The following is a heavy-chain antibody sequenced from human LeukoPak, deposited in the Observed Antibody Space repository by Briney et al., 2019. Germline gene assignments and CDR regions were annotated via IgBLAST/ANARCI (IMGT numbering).Heavy chain of an antibody. CDR3: AKGDAGWDFDY. J-gene: IGHJ4*02. V-gene: IGHV3-23*01. CDR2: IIATGDST. CDR1: GFSFSTYA. D-gene: IGHD6-19*01. Sequence: GGSLRLSCAASGFSFSTYAMSWVRQAPGKGLEWVSSIIATGDSTYYADSVKGRFTISRDNTKNTLYLQMNSLRAEDTAVYYCAKGDAGWDFDYWGQGTLVTVSS.